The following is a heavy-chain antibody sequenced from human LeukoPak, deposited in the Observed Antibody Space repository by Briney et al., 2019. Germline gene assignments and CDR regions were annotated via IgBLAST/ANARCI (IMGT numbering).Heavy chain of an antibody. Sequence: GGSLRLSCAASGFTFSSYSMNWVRQAPGKGLEWVSSISSSNGYIYYADSVKGRFTISRDNAKNSLYLQMNNLRAEDTAVYYCAREGTAVATNFDYWGQGTLVTVSS. CDR1: GFTFSSYS. CDR2: ISSSNGYI. V-gene: IGHV3-21*01. CDR3: AREGTAVATNFDY. J-gene: IGHJ4*02. D-gene: IGHD5-18*01.